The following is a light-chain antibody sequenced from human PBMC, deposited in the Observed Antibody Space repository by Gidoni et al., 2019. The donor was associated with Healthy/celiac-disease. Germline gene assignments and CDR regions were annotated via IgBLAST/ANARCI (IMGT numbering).Light chain of an antibody. CDR1: QSVSSN. Sequence: EIVMTQSPATLSVSPGERATLSCRASQSVSSNLAWYQQKPGQAPRLLIYGASTRATGIPASFSGSGSGTEFTLTISSLQPEDFAVYYCQQYNNWPPFGPGTKVDIK. V-gene: IGKV3-15*01. CDR2: GAS. J-gene: IGKJ3*01. CDR3: QQYNNWPP.